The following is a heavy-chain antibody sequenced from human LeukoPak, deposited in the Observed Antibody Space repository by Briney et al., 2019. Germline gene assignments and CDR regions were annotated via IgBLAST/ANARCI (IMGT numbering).Heavy chain of an antibody. J-gene: IGHJ5*02. D-gene: IGHD3-22*01. V-gene: IGHV1-2*02. CDR3: ARVPDYYDSSGYYHWFDP. CDR2: INPNSGGT. Sequence: ASVKVSCKASGYTFTGYYMHWVRQAPGQGLEWMGWINPNSGGTNYAQKFQGRVTMTRDTSISPAYMELSRLRSDDTAVYYCARVPDYYDSSGYYHWFDPWGQGTLVTVSS. CDR1: GYTFTGYY.